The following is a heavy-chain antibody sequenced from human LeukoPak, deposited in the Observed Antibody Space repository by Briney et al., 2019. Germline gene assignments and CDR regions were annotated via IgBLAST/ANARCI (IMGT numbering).Heavy chain of an antibody. Sequence: SETLSLTCTVSGGSISTYYWSWIRQAPGKGLEWIGNIYYSGSTNYNPSLKSRVTMSVDTSQTQFSLKLSSVTAADTAVYYCARSIGYYYPFDFWGQGTLVTVSS. V-gene: IGHV4-59*08. D-gene: IGHD3-22*01. CDR3: ARSIGYYYPFDF. CDR1: GGSISTYY. J-gene: IGHJ4*02. CDR2: IYYSGST.